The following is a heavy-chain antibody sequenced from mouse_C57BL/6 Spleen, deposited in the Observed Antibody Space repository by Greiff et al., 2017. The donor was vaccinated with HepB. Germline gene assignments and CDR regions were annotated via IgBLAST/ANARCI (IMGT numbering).Heavy chain of an antibody. Sequence: VQLQQSGAELVKPGASVKISCKASGYAFSSYWMNWVKQRPGKGLEWIGQIYPGDGDTNYNGKFKGKATLTADKSSSTAYMQLSSLTSEDSAVYFCARMDTTVVAPLDYWGQGTTLTVSS. CDR3: ARMDTTVVAPLDY. CDR2: IYPGDGDT. CDR1: GYAFSSYW. J-gene: IGHJ2*01. D-gene: IGHD1-1*01. V-gene: IGHV1-80*01.